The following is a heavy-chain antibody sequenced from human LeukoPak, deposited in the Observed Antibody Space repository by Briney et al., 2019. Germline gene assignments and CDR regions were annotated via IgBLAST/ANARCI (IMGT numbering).Heavy chain of an antibody. CDR3: ARDGPPVCGGDCHILGN. CDR2: IWSDGSKT. D-gene: IGHD2-21*02. CDR1: GFTFSSYD. J-gene: IGHJ4*02. V-gene: IGHV3-33*01. Sequence: QSGGSLRLSCAPSGFTFSSYDLHWVRQAPGRGLEWVSVIWSDGSKTYSTDSVKGRVTVSRDNSKNTLYLQMNSLRAKDSAVYFCARDGPPVCGGDCHILGNWGQGTLVTVSS.